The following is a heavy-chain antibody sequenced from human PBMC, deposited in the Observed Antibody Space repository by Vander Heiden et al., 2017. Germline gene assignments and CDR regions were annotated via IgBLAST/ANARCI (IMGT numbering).Heavy chain of an antibody. CDR1: GNSFTGYD. J-gene: IGHJ6*02. CDR3: VRGPNWDDLPKHYGMDV. V-gene: IGHV1-8*01. CDR2: MNPDSGNT. D-gene: IGHD1-20*01. Sequence: QVQLVQSGAEVKKPGASVKVSCKASGNSFTGYDVNWVRQATGQGLEWMGWMNPDSGNTGYAQKCQGRVTMTRNTSISTAYLELSSLRSEDTAVYYCVRGPNWDDLPKHYGMDVWGQGTTVTVSS.